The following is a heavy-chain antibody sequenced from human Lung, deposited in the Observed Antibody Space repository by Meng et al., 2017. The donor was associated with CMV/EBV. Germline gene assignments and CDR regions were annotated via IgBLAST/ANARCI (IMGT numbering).Heavy chain of an antibody. V-gene: IGHV1-46*01. Sequence: QVQLVQSGSHLKKPVASVKVSCKAPGYTFTNYYMHWVRQAPGQGREWMGIINTSAGYTSHAQKFQGRVTMTRDTSTSTVHMEVSSLRSADTAVYYCARASRVLGGIDYWGQGTLVTVSS. J-gene: IGHJ4*02. CDR1: GYTFTNYY. D-gene: IGHD3-16*01. CDR2: INTSAGYT. CDR3: ARASRVLGGIDY.